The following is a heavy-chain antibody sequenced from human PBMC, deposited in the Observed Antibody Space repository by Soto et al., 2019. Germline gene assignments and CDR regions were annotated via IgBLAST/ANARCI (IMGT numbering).Heavy chain of an antibody. V-gene: IGHV1-18*04. CDR3: ARGPSAVNYDFWSGPPNFDY. Sequence: GASVKVSCKASGYTFTSYGISWVRQAPGQGLEWMGWISAYNGNTNYAQKLQGRVTMTTGTSTSTAYMELRSLRSDDTAVYYCARGPSAVNYDFWSGPPNFDYWGQGTLVTVSS. CDR2: ISAYNGNT. J-gene: IGHJ4*02. D-gene: IGHD3-3*01. CDR1: GYTFTSYG.